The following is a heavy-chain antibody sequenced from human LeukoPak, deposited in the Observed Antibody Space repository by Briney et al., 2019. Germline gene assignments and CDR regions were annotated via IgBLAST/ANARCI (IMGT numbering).Heavy chain of an antibody. Sequence: SETLSLTCAVYGGSFSGYYWTWSRHSPGKGGEWIGQINHSGSTNYNPSLKSRVTISVDTSKNQVSLTLTSVTAADTAVYYCARTYRAVTANPFDYWGQGALVTVSS. CDR3: ARTYRAVTANPFDY. CDR1: GGSFSGYY. J-gene: IGHJ4*02. CDR2: INHSGST. V-gene: IGHV4-34*01. D-gene: IGHD2-21*02.